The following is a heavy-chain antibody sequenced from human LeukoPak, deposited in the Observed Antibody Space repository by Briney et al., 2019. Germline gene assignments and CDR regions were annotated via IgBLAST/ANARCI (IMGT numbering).Heavy chain of an antibody. CDR2: ISAYNGNT. CDR3: ARDPPPLGIAAAGTPKRTFDY. Sequence: ASVKVSCKASGYTFTSYGISWVRQAPGQGLEWMGWISAYNGNTNYAQKLQGRVTMTTDTSTSTAYMELRSLRSDDTAVYYSARDPPPLGIAAAGTPKRTFDYWGQGTLVTVSS. CDR1: GYTFTSYG. V-gene: IGHV1-18*01. J-gene: IGHJ4*02. D-gene: IGHD6-13*01.